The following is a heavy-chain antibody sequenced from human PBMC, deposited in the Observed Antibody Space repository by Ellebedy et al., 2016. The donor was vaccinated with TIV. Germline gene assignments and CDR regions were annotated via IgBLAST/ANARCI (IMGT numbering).Heavy chain of an antibody. J-gene: IGHJ6*02. Sequence: SETLSLXXTVSGGSVSSGSYYWSWIRQPPGKGLEWIGYIYYSGSTNYNPSLKSRVTISVDTSKNQFSLKLSSVTAADTAVYYCARGVVVITTGNYYYGMDVWGQGTTVTVSS. CDR1: GGSVSSGSYY. D-gene: IGHD3-22*01. V-gene: IGHV4-61*01. CDR2: IYYSGST. CDR3: ARGVVVITTGNYYYGMDV.